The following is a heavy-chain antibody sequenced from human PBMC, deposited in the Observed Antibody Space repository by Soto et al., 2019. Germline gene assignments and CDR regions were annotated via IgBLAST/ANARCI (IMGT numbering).Heavy chain of an antibody. V-gene: IGHV3-74*01. D-gene: IGHD2-15*01. CDR3: TRDSGGRDAY. CDR2: INTDGSIT. J-gene: IGHJ4*02. CDR1: GFTFSSYW. Sequence: EVQLVESGGGLVQPGGSLRLSCAASGFTFSSYWMHWVRQVPGKGLVWVSRINTDGSITSHADSVKGRFTIFRDNAKNTLYLQMNSLRADDTAVYYCTRDSGGRDAYWGQGALVTVSS.